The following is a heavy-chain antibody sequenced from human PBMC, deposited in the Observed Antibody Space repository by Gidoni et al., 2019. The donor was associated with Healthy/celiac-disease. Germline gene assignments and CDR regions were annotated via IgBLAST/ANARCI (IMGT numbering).Heavy chain of an antibody. J-gene: IGHJ3*02. CDR3: AREKRRRWLQLGSVAFDI. CDR1: GGTFSSYA. CDR2: IIPIFGTA. D-gene: IGHD5-12*01. V-gene: IGHV1-69*01. Sequence: QVQLVQSGAEVKKPGSSVKVSCKASGGTFSSYAISWVRQAPGQGLEWMGGIIPIFGTANYAQKFQGRVTITADESTSTAYMELSSLRSEDTAVYYCAREKRRRWLQLGSVAFDIWGQGTMVTVSS.